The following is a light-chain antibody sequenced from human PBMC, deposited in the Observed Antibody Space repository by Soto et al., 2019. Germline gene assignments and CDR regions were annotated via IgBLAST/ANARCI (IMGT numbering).Light chain of an antibody. CDR1: SSDVGGYNY. J-gene: IGLJ1*01. Sequence: QSALTQPASVSGSPGQSITISCTGTSSDVGGYNYVSWYQQHPGKAPELMIYDVSNRPSGVSNRFSGSKSGNTASLTISGLQADDEADYYCSSYTSSSTRVFGTGTKVTVL. CDR2: DVS. V-gene: IGLV2-14*03. CDR3: SSYTSSSTRV.